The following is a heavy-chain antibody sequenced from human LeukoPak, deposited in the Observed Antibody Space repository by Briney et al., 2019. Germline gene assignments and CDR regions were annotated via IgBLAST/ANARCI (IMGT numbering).Heavy chain of an antibody. V-gene: IGHV1-69*13. CDR2: IIPIFGSA. Sequence: ASVKVSCKASGGTFSSYAISWVRQAPGQGLEWMGGIIPIFGSANYAQKFQGRVTITADESTSTAYMELSSLRSEDTAVYYCALRLGELSLGDYWGQGTLVTVSS. CDR3: ALRLGELSLGDY. D-gene: IGHD3-16*02. J-gene: IGHJ4*02. CDR1: GGTFSSYA.